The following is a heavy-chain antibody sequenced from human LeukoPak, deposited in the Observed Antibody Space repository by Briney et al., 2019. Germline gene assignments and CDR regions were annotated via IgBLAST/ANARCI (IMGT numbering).Heavy chain of an antibody. CDR1: GFTFSSYA. Sequence: GGSLRLSCAASGFTFSSYAMSWVRQAPGKGLEWVSAISGSGGSTYYADSVKGRFTISRDNSKNTLYLQMSSLRAEDTAVYYCAKARHVLLWFGELRVYFDYWGQGTLVTVSS. J-gene: IGHJ4*02. CDR3: AKARHVLLWFGELRVYFDY. D-gene: IGHD3-10*01. CDR2: ISGSGGST. V-gene: IGHV3-23*01.